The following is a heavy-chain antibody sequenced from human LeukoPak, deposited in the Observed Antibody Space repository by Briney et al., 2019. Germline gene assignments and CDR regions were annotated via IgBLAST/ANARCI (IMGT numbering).Heavy chain of an antibody. CDR3: AREFSWSGFFDY. CDR2: IYDSGST. Sequence: KPSETLSLTCTVSDGSISSYYWSWIRQPPGKGLEWIGHIYDSGSTNYNPSLKSRVTISVDTSKNQFSLKLSSVTTADTAVYYCAREFSWSGFFDYWGQGTLVTVSS. V-gene: IGHV4-59*01. D-gene: IGHD3-3*01. CDR1: DGSISSYY. J-gene: IGHJ4*02.